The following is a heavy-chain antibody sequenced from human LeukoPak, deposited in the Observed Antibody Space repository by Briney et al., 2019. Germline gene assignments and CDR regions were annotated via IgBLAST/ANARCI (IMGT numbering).Heavy chain of an antibody. CDR2: IIPIFGTA. CDR3: AREKSSMEGYRVGP. J-gene: IGHJ5*02. D-gene: IGHD2-2*02. CDR1: GGTFSSYA. Sequence: ASVKVSCKASGGTFSSYAISWVRQAPGQGLEWMGGIIPIFGTANYAQKFQGRVTITADESTSTAYMELSSLRSEDTAVYYCAREKSSMEGYRVGPWGQGTLVTVSS. V-gene: IGHV1-69*13.